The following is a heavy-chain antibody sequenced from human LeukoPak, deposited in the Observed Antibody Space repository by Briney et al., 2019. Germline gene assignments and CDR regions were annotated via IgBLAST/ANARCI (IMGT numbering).Heavy chain of an antibody. J-gene: IGHJ4*02. CDR2: IRSKVYSGTT. D-gene: IGHD3-10*01. CDR3: TLSYGSGSYNTQYYFDY. V-gene: IGHV3-49*04. CDR1: GFTFGDYA. Sequence: GGFLRLSCTASGFTFGDYAMSWVRQAPGKGLEWVGFIRSKVYSGTTEYAASVRGRFTISRDDSKSIAYLEMNSLKIEDTAVYYCTLSYGSGSYNTQYYFDYWGQGTLVTVSS.